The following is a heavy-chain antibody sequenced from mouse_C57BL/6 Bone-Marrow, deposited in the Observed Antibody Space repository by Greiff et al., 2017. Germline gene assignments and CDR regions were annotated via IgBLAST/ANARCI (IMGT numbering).Heavy chain of an antibody. CDR2: IDPENGDT. D-gene: IGHD1-1*01. J-gene: IGHJ4*01. CDR1: GFNIKDDY. Sequence: EVNVVESGAELVRPGASVKLSCTASGFNIKDDYMHWVKQRPEQGLEWIGWIDPENGDTEYASKFQGKATITADTSSNTAYLQRSSLTSEDTAVYYCTTTTVVDMDYWGQGASGTVSS. CDR3: TTTTVVDMDY. V-gene: IGHV14-4*01.